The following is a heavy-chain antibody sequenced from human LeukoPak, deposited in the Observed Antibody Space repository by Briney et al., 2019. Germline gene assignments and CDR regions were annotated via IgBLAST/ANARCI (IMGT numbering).Heavy chain of an antibody. Sequence: PSETLSLTCVVSSASVSSHHWAWIRQPAGKGLEWVGRVHFSGSTNYNPSLRSLVAISLDQSKNELSLTLKSVSAADTAVYYCARDESSRDDSGAYHYWGRGLQVTVSS. CDR2: VHFSGST. D-gene: IGHD3-22*01. J-gene: IGHJ4*02. CDR1: SASVSSHH. CDR3: ARDESSRDDSGAYHY. V-gene: IGHV4-4*07.